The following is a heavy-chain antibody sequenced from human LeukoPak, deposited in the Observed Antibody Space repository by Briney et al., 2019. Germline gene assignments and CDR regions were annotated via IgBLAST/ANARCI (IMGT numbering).Heavy chain of an antibody. CDR1: GFTFGDYA. CDR3: TRDTPNADCSGGCCDCYGMDV. CDR2: IRRKAYGGTT. Sequence: GGSLRLSCTGSGFTFGDYAMSGVRQAPGKGLECIGFIRRKAYGGTTEYAASVKGRFTISRDDSKTIAYLQMNSLKTEDTAVYYCTRDTPNADCSGGCCDCYGMDVWGQGTTVTVSS. V-gene: IGHV3-49*04. D-gene: IGHD2-15*01. J-gene: IGHJ6*02.